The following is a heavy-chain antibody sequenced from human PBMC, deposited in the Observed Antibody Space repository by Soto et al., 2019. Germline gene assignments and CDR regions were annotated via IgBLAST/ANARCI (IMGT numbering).Heavy chain of an antibody. V-gene: IGHV1-18*01. D-gene: IGHD2-2*01. CDR1: GYTFTSYG. CDR3: ARDEVVPAPTYYYYGMDV. Sequence: QVQLVQSGAEVKKPGASVKVSCKASGYTFTSYGISWVRQAPGQGLEWMGWISAYNGNTNYAQKLQGRVTMTTDTSTSPAYIELRSLRSDDTAVYYCARDEVVPAPTYYYYGMDVWGQGTKVTVSS. J-gene: IGHJ6*02. CDR2: ISAYNGNT.